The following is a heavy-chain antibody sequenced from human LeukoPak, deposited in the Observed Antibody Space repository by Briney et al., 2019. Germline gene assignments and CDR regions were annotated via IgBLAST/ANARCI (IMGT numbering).Heavy chain of an antibody. CDR3: ARDTTYDSSGYRLFDY. V-gene: IGHV1-18*01. Sequence: ASVKVSCKASGYTFTSYGISWVRQAPGQGLEWMGWISAYNGNTNYAQKLQGRVTMTTDTSTSTAYMELRSLRSDDTAVYYCARDTTYDSSGYRLFDYWGQGTLVTVSS. CDR2: ISAYNGNT. CDR1: GYTFTSYG. D-gene: IGHD3-22*01. J-gene: IGHJ4*02.